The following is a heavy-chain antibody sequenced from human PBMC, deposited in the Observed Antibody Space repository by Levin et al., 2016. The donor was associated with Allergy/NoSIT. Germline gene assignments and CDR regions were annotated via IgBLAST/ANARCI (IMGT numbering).Heavy chain of an antibody. J-gene: IGHJ4*02. Sequence: GESLKISCAASGFTVSSNYMSWVRQAPGKGLEWVSVIYSGGSTYYADSVKGRFTISRDNSKNTLYLQMNSLRAEDTAVYYCARGLERFDYWGQGTLVTVSS. D-gene: IGHD6-19*01. CDR1: GFTVSSNY. CDR2: IYSGGST. V-gene: IGHV3-53*01. CDR3: ARGLERFDY.